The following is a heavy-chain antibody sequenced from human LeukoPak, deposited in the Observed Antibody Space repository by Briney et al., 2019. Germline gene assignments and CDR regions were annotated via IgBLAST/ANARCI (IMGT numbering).Heavy chain of an antibody. J-gene: IGHJ4*02. V-gene: IGHV4-39*01. CDR3: ARRLLITGPFDY. CDR2: IYYSGST. D-gene: IGHD3-16*01. Sequence: QASETLSLTCSVSGGFISSSSYYWGWIRQPPGKGLEWIGSIYYSGSTYYNPSFKSRVTISVDTSKDQCSLKLSSVTAADTAVYYCARRLLITGPFDYWGQGTLVTVSS. CDR1: GGFISSSSYY.